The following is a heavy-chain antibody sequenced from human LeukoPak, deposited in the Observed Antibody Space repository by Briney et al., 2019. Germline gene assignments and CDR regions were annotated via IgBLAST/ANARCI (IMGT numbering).Heavy chain of an antibody. J-gene: IGHJ3*02. Sequence: GGSLRLSCAASGFSFSSHWMHCVRQAPGKGLVRVSRINGDGSGTLYADSVEGRFTISRDNAKNTVFLQMNSLRAEDTAVYYCTRGGSPPEALGDVFDIWGQGTMVTVSS. CDR3: TRGGSPPEALGDVFDI. CDR1: GFSFSSHW. D-gene: IGHD1-26*01. CDR2: INGDGSGT. V-gene: IGHV3-74*01.